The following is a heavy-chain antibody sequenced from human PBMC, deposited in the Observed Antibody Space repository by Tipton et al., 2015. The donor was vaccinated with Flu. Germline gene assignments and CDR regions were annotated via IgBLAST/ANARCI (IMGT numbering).Heavy chain of an antibody. CDR2: INYNGNT. CDR1: GGSISPYF. D-gene: IGHD4-17*01. Sequence: TLSLTCTVSGGSISPYFWSWIRQPPARGLVWIGDINYNGNTNYNPPLKSRLSMSIDTSKSQVSLMLNSVAAADAAMYYCARDVVTTGGYAYWGRRILVTVSP. J-gene: IGHJ4*02. V-gene: IGHV4-59*01. CDR3: ARDVVTTGGYAY.